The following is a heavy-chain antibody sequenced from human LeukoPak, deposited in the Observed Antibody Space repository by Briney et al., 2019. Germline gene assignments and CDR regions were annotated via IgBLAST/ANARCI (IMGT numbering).Heavy chain of an antibody. CDR1: GFTVSSNY. CDR2: IYSGGST. D-gene: IGHD5-18*01. V-gene: IGHV3-66*01. CDR3: ARDGPPTVGYSYGHYHYYGMDV. Sequence: PGGSLRLSCAASGFTVSSNYMSWVRQAPGKGLEWVSVIYSGGSTYYADSVKGRFTISRDNSKNTLYLQMNSLRAEDTAVYYCARDGPPTVGYSYGHYHYYGMDVWGQGTTVTVSS. J-gene: IGHJ6*02.